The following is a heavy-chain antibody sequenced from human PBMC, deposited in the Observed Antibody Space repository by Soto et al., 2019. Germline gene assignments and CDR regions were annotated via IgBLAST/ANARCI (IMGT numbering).Heavy chain of an antibody. CDR1: GYTFTSYD. CDR3: GRGGELIAARRVGLFDP. Sequence: ASVKVSCKASGYTFTSYDINWVRQATGQGLEWMGWMNPNSGNTGYAQKFQGRVTMTRNTSISTAYMELSSLRSEDTAVYYCGRGGELIAARRVGLFDPWGQGTLVTVSS. V-gene: IGHV1-8*01. J-gene: IGHJ5*02. D-gene: IGHD6-6*01. CDR2: MNPNSGNT.